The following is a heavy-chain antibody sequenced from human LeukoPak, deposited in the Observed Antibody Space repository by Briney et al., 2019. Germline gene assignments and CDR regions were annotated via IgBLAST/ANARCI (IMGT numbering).Heavy chain of an antibody. CDR3: AREYSNYCEY. CDR2: MNGNSGGT. Sequence: ASVKVSCKASGDTFSGYHLHWVRQAPGEGLEWMGCMNGNSGGTNSAQKFQGRVTMTRDTSINTAYMELSSLRFDDTAVYYCAREYSNYCEYWGQGALVTVSS. J-gene: IGHJ4*02. CDR1: GDTFSGYH. D-gene: IGHD4-11*01. V-gene: IGHV1-2*02.